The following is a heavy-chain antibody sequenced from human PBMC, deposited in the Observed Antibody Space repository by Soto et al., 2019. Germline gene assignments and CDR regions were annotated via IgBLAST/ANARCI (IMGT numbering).Heavy chain of an antibody. Sequence: ASVKVSCKASGHTFTGYYMHWVRQAPGQGLEWMGWINPNSGGTNYAQKFQGRVTMTRDTSISTAYMELSRLRSGDTAVYYCARAVGSSSWYEQNWFDPWGQGTLVTVSS. CDR2: INPNSGGT. CDR1: GHTFTGYY. J-gene: IGHJ5*02. D-gene: IGHD6-13*01. V-gene: IGHV1-2*02. CDR3: ARAVGSSSWYEQNWFDP.